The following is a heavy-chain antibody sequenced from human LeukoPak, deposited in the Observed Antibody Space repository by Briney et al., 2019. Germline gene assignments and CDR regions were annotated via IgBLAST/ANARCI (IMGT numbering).Heavy chain of an antibody. CDR1: GFTFSSYA. D-gene: IGHD3-22*01. V-gene: IGHV3-23*01. Sequence: PGGSLRLSCAASGFTFSSYAMSWVRQAPGKGLEWVSAISGSGGSTYYADSVKGRFTISRDNSKNTLYLQMNSLRVEDTAVYYCAKVGSYYYDSSGYYYDYWGQGTLVTVSS. CDR2: ISGSGGST. J-gene: IGHJ4*02. CDR3: AKVGSYYYDSSGYYYDY.